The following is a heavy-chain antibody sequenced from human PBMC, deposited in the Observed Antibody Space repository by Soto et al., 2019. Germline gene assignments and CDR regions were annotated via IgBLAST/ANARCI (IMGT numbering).Heavy chain of an antibody. D-gene: IGHD6-6*01. V-gene: IGHV6-1*01. Sequence: PSQTLSLTCAISGENVSRSSAALNWIRQSPSRGLEWLGRTYYRSKWYKDYAGSVKSRIIINPDTSKNQVSLQLNSVTPEDTAVYFCARDGAARPWWFDPWGQGTLVTVSS. J-gene: IGHJ5*02. CDR1: GENVSRSSAA. CDR3: ARDGAARPWWFDP. CDR2: TYYRSKWYK.